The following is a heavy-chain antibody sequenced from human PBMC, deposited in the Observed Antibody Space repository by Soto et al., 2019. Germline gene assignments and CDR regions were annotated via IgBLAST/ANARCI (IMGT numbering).Heavy chain of an antibody. J-gene: IGHJ1*01. CDR1: GGTFSGYA. D-gene: IGHD1-1*01. CDR3: ARDPRRITGTTSSEDFQH. CDR2: IIPIFGIT. V-gene: IGHV1-69*01. Sequence: QAQLMQSGAEVKEPGSSVKVSCKASGGTFSGYAISWVRQDHGQGLEWLGGIIPIFGITHYARKFQNRLTIAADESSATVYMDLRSLTSEDSAIYYCARDPRRITGTTSSEDFQHWGQGTLVRVS.